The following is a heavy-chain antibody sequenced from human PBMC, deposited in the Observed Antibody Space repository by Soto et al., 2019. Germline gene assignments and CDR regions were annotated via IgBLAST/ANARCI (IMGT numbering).Heavy chain of an antibody. CDR1: GYTFTGYS. J-gene: IGHJ4*02. V-gene: IGHV1-2*04. CDR2: INPNSGGT. CDR3: ARDRGTYGPNPPDY. D-gene: IGHD3-10*01. Sequence: QVQLVQSGAEVKKPGASVKVSCKASGYTFTGYSMHWVRQAPGQGLEWMGWINPNSGGTSYAQKFQGWVTMTRDTSISTAYMELSRLKSGDTAVYYCARDRGTYGPNPPDYWGQGTLVTVSS.